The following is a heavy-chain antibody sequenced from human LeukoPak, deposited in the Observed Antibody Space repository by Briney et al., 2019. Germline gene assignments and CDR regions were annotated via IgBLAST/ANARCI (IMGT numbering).Heavy chain of an antibody. V-gene: IGHV3-74*01. CDR2: INTDGTAT. CDR3: VRDSNLSFVY. J-gene: IGHJ4*02. Sequence: GSLRLSCAASGLTLSSYWMHWVRQAPGKGLVWVSHINTDGTATTYADSVKGRFTISRDNAKNTLYLQMNSLRAEDTAVYYCVRDSNLSFVYWGQGALVTVSS. D-gene: IGHD1-14*01. CDR1: GLTLSSYW.